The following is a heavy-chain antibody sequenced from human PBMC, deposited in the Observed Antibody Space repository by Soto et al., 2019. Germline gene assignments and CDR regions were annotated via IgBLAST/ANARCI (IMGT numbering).Heavy chain of an antibody. CDR2: INPNSGVT. D-gene: IGHD2-15*01. V-gene: IGHV1-2*04. Sequence: ASVKVSCKASGYTFTDYYMHWVRQAPGQGLEWMGWINPNSGVTNYAQKFQGWVTMTRDTSISTAYMELSRLRSADTAVYYCATEPRILALIHSFFDYWGQGTLVTVSS. J-gene: IGHJ4*02. CDR3: ATEPRILALIHSFFDY. CDR1: GYTFTDYY.